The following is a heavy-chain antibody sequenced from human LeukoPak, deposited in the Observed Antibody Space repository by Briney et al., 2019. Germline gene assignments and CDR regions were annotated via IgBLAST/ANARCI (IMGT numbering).Heavy chain of an antibody. Sequence: SETLSLTCTVSGGSISSSSYYWGWIRQPPGKGLEWIGSIYYSGSTYYNPSLKSRVTISVDTSKNQFSLKLSSVTAADTAVYYCARAFRYCSGGSCYFSPYWFDPWGQGTLVTVSS. CDR2: IYYSGST. D-gene: IGHD2-15*01. CDR3: ARAFRYCSGGSCYFSPYWFDP. CDR1: GGSISSSSYY. V-gene: IGHV4-39*07. J-gene: IGHJ5*02.